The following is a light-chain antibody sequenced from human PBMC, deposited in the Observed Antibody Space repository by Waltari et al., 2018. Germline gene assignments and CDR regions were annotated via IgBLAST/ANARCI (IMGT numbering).Light chain of an antibody. CDR1: SSDVGSYNL. J-gene: IGLJ3*02. V-gene: IGLV2-23*01. Sequence: QSALTQPASVSGSPGQSITISCTGTSSDVGSYNLVSWYQQHPGKAPKLMIYEGSTRPSGVSNRFSGSKSGNTASLTISGLQAEDEADYYCCSYAASSVRVFGGGTKLTVL. CDR2: EGS. CDR3: CSYAASSVRV.